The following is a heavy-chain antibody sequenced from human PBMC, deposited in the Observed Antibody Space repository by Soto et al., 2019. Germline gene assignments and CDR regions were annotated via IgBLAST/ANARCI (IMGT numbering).Heavy chain of an antibody. J-gene: IGHJ4*02. CDR2: INPSAGST. Sequence: ASVKVSCKASGYTFNTYYMHWVRQAPGQGLEWMGIINPSAGSTNYAQRFQGRVTMTRDTSTSTVYMELITLRSEDTAVYYCARGGTVVRGALDYWGQGTLVTVSS. V-gene: IGHV1-46*02. CDR1: GYTFNTYY. D-gene: IGHD3-10*01. CDR3: ARGGTVVRGALDY.